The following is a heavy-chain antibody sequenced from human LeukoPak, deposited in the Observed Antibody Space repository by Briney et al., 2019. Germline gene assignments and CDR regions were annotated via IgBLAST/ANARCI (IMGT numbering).Heavy chain of an antibody. J-gene: IGHJ4*02. Sequence: GGSLGLSCAASGFTFSSYGMHWVRQAPGKGLEWVAVISYDGSNKYYADSVKGRFTISRDNSKNTLYLQMNSLRAEDTAVYYCAKPLWFGELTIDYWGQGTLVTVSS. CDR2: ISYDGSNK. D-gene: IGHD3-10*01. CDR1: GFTFSSYG. CDR3: AKPLWFGELTIDY. V-gene: IGHV3-30*18.